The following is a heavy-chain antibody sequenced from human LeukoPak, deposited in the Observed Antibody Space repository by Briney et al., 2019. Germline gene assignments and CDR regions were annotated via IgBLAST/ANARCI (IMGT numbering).Heavy chain of an antibody. D-gene: IGHD2-15*01. CDR2: IYSGGST. V-gene: IGHV3-53*01. Sequence: GGSLRLSCAASGFTVSSNHMSWVRQAPGKGLEWVSVIYSGGSTYYADSVKGRFTISRDNSKNTQYLQMNSLRAEDTAVYYCARGAGGNYCSGGSCYRYYYGMDVWGQGTTVTVSS. CDR1: GFTVSSNH. J-gene: IGHJ6*02. CDR3: ARGAGGNYCSGGSCYRYYYGMDV.